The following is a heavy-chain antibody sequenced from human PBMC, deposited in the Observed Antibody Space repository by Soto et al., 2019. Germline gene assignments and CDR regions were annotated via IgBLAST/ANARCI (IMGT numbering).Heavy chain of an antibody. Sequence: GXSVKVSFKASGGTFSSYAISLVRQAPGQGLEWMGGIIPIFGTANYAQKFQGRVTITADMSTSTAYMELTSLRPEDTAVYYCAREITGKFPNWGQGTLVTVSS. D-gene: IGHD1-20*01. CDR2: IIPIFGTA. CDR1: GGTFSSYA. J-gene: IGHJ4*02. CDR3: AREITGKFPN. V-gene: IGHV1-69*06.